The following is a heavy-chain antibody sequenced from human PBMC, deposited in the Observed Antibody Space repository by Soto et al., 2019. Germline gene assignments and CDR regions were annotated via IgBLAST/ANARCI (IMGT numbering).Heavy chain of an antibody. Sequence: SVKVSCKASGYTFTGYYMHWVRQAPGQGLEWMGWINPNSGGINYAQKFQGWVTMTRDTSISTAYMELSRLRSEDTAVYYCARDDKWKYFDYGMDGWGQGTTVTASS. V-gene: IGHV1-2*04. CDR2: INPNSGGI. CDR1: GYTFTGYY. D-gene: IGHD1-1*01. J-gene: IGHJ6*02. CDR3: ARDDKWKYFDYGMDG.